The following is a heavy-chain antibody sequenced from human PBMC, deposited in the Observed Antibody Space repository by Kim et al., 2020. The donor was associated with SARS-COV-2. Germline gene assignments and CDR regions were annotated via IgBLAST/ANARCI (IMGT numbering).Heavy chain of an antibody. CDR3: ARDRMGGAFDV. V-gene: IGHV3-48*01. J-gene: IGHJ3*01. CDR2: ITKSGTTT. CDR1: GFSFSAYD. Sequence: GGSLRLSCATSGFSFSAYDMNWVRQAPGKGLEWLSVITKSGTTTYYADSVKGRFTISRDNSKNSLYLQMNSLRAEDTAVYYCARDRMGGAFDVWCQGTMVTVSS. D-gene: IGHD2-15*01.